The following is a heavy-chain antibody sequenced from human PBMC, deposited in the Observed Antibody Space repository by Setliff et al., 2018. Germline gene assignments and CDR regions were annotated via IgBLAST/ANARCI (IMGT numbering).Heavy chain of an antibody. V-gene: IGHV1-3*01. J-gene: IGHJ1*01. D-gene: IGHD5-12*01. CDR3: ASAHYYSGYIEYFQY. Sequence: ASVKVSCKASGYTFTSYAMHWVRQAPGQRLECMGWIHAGNGDTKYSQKFQGRVTITRDTSASTVYMELSSLRSEDTAVYYCASAHYYSGYIEYFQYWGQGTLVTVSS. CDR2: IHAGNGDT. CDR1: GYTFTSYA.